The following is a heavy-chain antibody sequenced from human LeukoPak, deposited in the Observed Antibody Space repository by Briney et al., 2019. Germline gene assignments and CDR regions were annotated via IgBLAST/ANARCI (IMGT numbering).Heavy chain of an antibody. V-gene: IGHV4-39*01. CDR2: IYYSGST. D-gene: IGHD6-6*01. J-gene: IGHJ6*02. CDR1: GGSISSSSYY. Sequence: PSETLSLTCTVSGGSISSSSYYWGWIRQPPGTGLEWIGSIYYSGSTYYNPSLKSRVTISVDTSKNQFSLKLSSVTAADTAVYYCASRHYYGMDVWGQGTTVTVSS. CDR3: ASRHYYGMDV.